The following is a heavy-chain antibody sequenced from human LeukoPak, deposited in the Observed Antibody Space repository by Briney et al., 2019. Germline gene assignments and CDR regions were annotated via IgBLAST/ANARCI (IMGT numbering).Heavy chain of an antibody. V-gene: IGHV3-7*01. CDR1: GFTFGDYA. D-gene: IGHD3-10*01. Sequence: GGSLRLSCTASGFTFGDYAMSWFRQAPGKGLEWVANIKQDGSEKFYVDSVKGRFTISRDNAKNSLYLQMNSLRAEDTAVYYCARKAGDYWGQGTLVTVSS. CDR3: ARKAGDY. CDR2: IKQDGSEK. J-gene: IGHJ4*02.